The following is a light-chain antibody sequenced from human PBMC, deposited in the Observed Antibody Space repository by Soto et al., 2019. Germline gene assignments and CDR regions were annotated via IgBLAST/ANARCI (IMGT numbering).Light chain of an antibody. CDR3: SSYVGNSTLV. CDR2: DVT. CDR1: GSDVGGYNY. J-gene: IGLJ1*01. V-gene: IGLV2-14*01. Sequence: QSALTQPASVSGSPRQSITISCTGTGSDVGGYNYVSWYQQHPGKAPKLIIYDVTYRPSGISNRFSGSKSGNTASLTISGLQADDEADYYCSSYVGNSTLVFGTGTKVTVL.